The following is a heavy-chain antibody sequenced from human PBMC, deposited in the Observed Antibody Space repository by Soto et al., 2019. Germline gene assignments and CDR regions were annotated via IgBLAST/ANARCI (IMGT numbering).Heavy chain of an antibody. J-gene: IGHJ4*02. CDR2: ISSSSSYI. CDR3: ARTGYSSGWHYFDY. CDR1: GFTFSSYS. Sequence: EVQLVESGGGLVKPGGSLRLSCAASGFTFSSYSMNWVRQAPGKGLEWVSSISSSSSYIYYADSVKGRITITRDNAKNSLYRQMNSLRAEDTAVYYCARTGYSSGWHYFDYWGQGTLVTVS. D-gene: IGHD6-19*01. V-gene: IGHV3-21*01.